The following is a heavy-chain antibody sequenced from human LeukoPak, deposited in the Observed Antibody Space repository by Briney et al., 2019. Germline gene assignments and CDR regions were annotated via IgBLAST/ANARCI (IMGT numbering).Heavy chain of an antibody. D-gene: IGHD2-2*01. Sequence: NSGRSLRLSRAASGFTFSSYSMNWVRQAPGTGLEWVSSISSSSSYIYYADSVKGRFTISRDNAKNSLYLQMNSLRAEDTAVYYCARDRIVVVPAAHYFDYWGQGTLVTVSS. CDR2: ISSSSSYI. CDR3: ARDRIVVVPAAHYFDY. V-gene: IGHV3-21*01. J-gene: IGHJ4*02. CDR1: GFTFSSYS.